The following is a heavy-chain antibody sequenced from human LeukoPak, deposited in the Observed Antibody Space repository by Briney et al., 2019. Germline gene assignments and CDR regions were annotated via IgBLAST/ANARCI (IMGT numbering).Heavy chain of an antibody. CDR2: ISSNGGST. Sequence: GGSLRLSCAASGFTFSSYAMHWVRQAPGKGLEYVSAISSNGGSTYYANSVKGRFTISRHNSKNTLYLQMGCLRAEDMAVYYCAREMATMQSAFDIWGQGTMVTVSS. D-gene: IGHD5-24*01. CDR3: AREMATMQSAFDI. CDR1: GFTFSSYA. J-gene: IGHJ3*02. V-gene: IGHV3-64*01.